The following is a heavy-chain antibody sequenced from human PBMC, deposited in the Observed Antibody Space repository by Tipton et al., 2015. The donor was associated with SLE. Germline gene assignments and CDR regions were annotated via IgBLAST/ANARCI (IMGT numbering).Heavy chain of an antibody. D-gene: IGHD1-26*01. CDR3: ARHSGNYYFDY. CDR2: VNGGGTT. J-gene: IGHJ4*02. CDR1: GFSYSSHA. Sequence: GSLRLSCAASGFSYSSHAMTWVRQAPGKGLEWVSAVNGGGTTYYTDSVKGRFTISRDNSKNTLYLQMNSLRAEDTAVYYCARHSGNYYFDYWGQGTLVTVSS. V-gene: IGHV3-23*01.